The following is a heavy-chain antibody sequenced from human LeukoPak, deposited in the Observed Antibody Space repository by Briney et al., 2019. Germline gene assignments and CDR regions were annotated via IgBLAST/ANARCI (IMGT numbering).Heavy chain of an antibody. J-gene: IGHJ3*02. CDR2: IYTSGST. Sequence: SETLSLTCTVSSGSISSYYWSWIRQPAGKGLEWIGRIYTSGSTNYNPSLKSRVTMSVDTSKNQFSLKLSSVTAADTAVYYCARDGHCGGDCPSGAAFDIWGQGTMVTVSS. CDR3: ARDGHCGGDCPSGAAFDI. CDR1: SGSISSYY. D-gene: IGHD2-21*02. V-gene: IGHV4-4*07.